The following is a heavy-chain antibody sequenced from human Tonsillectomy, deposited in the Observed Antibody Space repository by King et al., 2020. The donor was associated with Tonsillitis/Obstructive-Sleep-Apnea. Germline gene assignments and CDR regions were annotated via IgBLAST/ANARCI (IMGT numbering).Heavy chain of an antibody. D-gene: IGHD6-19*01. CDR3: ASHGGTMSAVAYYFDY. Sequence: QLVQSGGGLVKPGGSLRLSCAASGFTFSDYYMSWIRQAPGKGLGWVSYITSMSSYTNYVDSVKGRFTIYRDNAKNSLYLQMNSLSAEDTAVYYCASHGGTMSAVAYYFDYWGQGTLVTVSS. J-gene: IGHJ4*02. V-gene: IGHV3-11*05. CDR2: ITSMSSYT. CDR1: GFTFSDYY.